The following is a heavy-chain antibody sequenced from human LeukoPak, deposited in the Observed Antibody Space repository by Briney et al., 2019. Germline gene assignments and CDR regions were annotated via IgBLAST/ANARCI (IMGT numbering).Heavy chain of an antibody. V-gene: IGHV3-66*02. CDR1: GFTVSSNY. D-gene: IGHD5-18*01. CDR2: IYSGGST. J-gene: IGHJ4*02. CDR3: ARITRGYSYGPHSLDY. Sequence: GGSLRLSCAASGFTVSSNYMSWVRQAPGKGLEWVSVIYSGGSTYYADSVKGRFTISRGNSKNTLYLQMNSLRAEDTAVYYCARITRGYSYGPHSLDYWGQGTLVTVSS.